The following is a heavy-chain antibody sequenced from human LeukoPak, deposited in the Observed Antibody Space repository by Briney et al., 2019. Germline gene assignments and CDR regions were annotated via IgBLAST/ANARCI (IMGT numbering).Heavy chain of an antibody. CDR2: ISLTGET. V-gene: IGHV4-4*02. D-gene: IGHD1-26*01. J-gene: IGHJ4*02. CDR1: GGSISSTNW. CDR3: SRESGAFCPFGY. Sequence: SETLSLTCDVSGGSISSTNWWSWDRQPPGQGLEWIGEISLTGETNYNPSLNGRVTMSLDKSRNQLSLKLTSVTAADTAIYYCSRESGAFCPFGYWGQGTLVIVPP.